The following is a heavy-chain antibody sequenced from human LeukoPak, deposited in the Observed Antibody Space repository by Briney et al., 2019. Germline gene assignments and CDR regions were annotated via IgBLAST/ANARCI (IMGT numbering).Heavy chain of an antibody. J-gene: IGHJ6*03. CDR1: SGSFSGYY. CDR3: ARGPKRIAVAILYYYYMDV. V-gene: IGHV4-34*01. Sequence: PSETLSLTCAVYSGSFSGYYWSWIRQPPGKGLEWIGEINHSGSTNYNPSLKSRVTISVDTSKNQFSLKLSSVTAADAAVYYCARGPKRIAVAILYYYYMDVWGKGTTVTASS. D-gene: IGHD6-19*01. CDR2: INHSGST.